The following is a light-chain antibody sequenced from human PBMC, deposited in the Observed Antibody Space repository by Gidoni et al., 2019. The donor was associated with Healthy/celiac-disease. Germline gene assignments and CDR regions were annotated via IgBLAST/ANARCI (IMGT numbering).Light chain of an antibody. CDR2: AAS. J-gene: IGKJ2*01. CDR1: QSISSY. CDR3: QQSYSTRVT. Sequence: DIQMTQSPSSLSASVGDRVTITCRASQSISSYLNWYQQKPGKAPKLLIYAASSLQSGVPSSFSGSGCGTDLTLTISSLQPEDCATYYCQQSYSTRVTFGQGTKLEIK. V-gene: IGKV1-39*01.